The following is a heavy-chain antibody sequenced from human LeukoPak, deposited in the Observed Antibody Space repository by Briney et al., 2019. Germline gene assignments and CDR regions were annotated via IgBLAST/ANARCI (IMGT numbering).Heavy chain of an antibody. Sequence: PGGSLRLSCAASGFTFSNYWMSWVRQAPGKGLEWVSHISSFSNFRSYADSVKGRFTISRDNAKNSLYLQVNSLRAEDTAVYYCARPTIAAAGNFEYWGQGTLVTVSS. D-gene: IGHD6-13*01. J-gene: IGHJ4*02. CDR3: ARPTIAAAGNFEY. V-gene: IGHV3-11*03. CDR2: ISSFSNFR. CDR1: GFTFSNYW.